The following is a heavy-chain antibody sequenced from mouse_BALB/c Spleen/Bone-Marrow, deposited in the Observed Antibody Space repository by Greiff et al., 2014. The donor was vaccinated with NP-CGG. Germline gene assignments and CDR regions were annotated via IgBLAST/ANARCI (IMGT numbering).Heavy chain of an antibody. J-gene: IGHJ1*01. CDR2: IWTGGST. V-gene: IGHV2-9*02. CDR1: GFSLTSYG. Sequence: VQLVESGPGLVAPSQSLSITCTVSGFSLTSYGVHWVRQPPGKGLEWLGVIWTGGSTNYNSALMSRLSISKDTSKRLVFLKMNSLPTYDTAMYYCARVYLWYFDVWGAGTTVTVSS. D-gene: IGHD2-3*01. CDR3: ARVYLWYFDV.